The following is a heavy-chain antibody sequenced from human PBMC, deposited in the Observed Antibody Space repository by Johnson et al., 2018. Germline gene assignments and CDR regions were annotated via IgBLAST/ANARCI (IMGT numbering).Heavy chain of an antibody. D-gene: IGHD3-16*01. V-gene: IGHV3-30*18. CDR2: ISYDGSNK. J-gene: IGHJ6*03. CDR3: AKGLFMIGAYYMSV. Sequence: QVQLVQSGGGVVQPGRSLRLSCAASGFTFSSYGMHWVRQAPGKGLEWVAFISYDGSNKYYADSVKGRFTISRDNSKNTLHLQMNSLRAEDTAVYYCAKGLFMIGAYYMSVWGKGTTVTVSS. CDR1: GFTFSSYG.